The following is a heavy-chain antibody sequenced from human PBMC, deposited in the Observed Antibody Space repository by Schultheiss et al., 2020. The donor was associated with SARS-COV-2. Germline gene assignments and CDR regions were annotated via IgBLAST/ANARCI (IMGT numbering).Heavy chain of an antibody. CDR1: GGSISSYY. D-gene: IGHD1-26*01. Sequence: SETLSLTCTVSGGSISSYYWSWIRQSPGKGLEWIGEINHSGSTNYNPSLKSRVTISVDTSKNQFSLKLSSVTAADTAVYYCAREGRYYPAPRRYYYYMDVWGKGTTVTVSS. CDR3: AREGRYYPAPRRYYYYMDV. V-gene: IGHV4-34*01. J-gene: IGHJ6*03. CDR2: INHSGST.